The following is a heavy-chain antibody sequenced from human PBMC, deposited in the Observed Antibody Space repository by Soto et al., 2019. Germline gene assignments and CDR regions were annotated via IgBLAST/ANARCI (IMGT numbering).Heavy chain of an antibody. V-gene: IGHV3-23*01. D-gene: IGHD3-10*01. CDR2: ISGSGGST. Sequence: GGSLRLSCAASGFTFSSYAMNWVRQAPGKGLEWVSAISGSGGSTYYADSVKGRFTISRDNSKNTLFLQMNSLRAEDTAVYYCAKDIPTITLVRGPFDYWGQGTLVTVSS. CDR3: AKDIPTITLVRGPFDY. J-gene: IGHJ4*02. CDR1: GFTFSSYA.